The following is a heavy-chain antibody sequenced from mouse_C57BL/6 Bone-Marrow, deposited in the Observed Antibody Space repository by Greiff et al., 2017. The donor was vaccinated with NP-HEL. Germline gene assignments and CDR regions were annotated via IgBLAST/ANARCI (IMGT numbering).Heavy chain of an antibody. CDR3: ARAGGSNWGLYYAMDY. J-gene: IGHJ4*01. CDR1: GYTFTDYY. CDR2: IYPGSGNT. D-gene: IGHD4-1*01. Sequence: QVTLKVSGAELVRPGASGKLSCKASGYTFTDYYINWVKQRPGQGLEWIARIYPGSGNTYYNEKFKGKATLTAEKSSSTAYMQLSSLTSEDSAVYFCARAGGSNWGLYYAMDYWGQGTSVTVSS. V-gene: IGHV1-76*01.